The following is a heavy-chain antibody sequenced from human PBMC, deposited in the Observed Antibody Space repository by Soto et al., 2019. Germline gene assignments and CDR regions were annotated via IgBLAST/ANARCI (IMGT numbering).Heavy chain of an antibody. J-gene: IGHJ4*02. D-gene: IGHD3-9*01. Sequence: EVQLVESGGGLVKPGGSLRLSCGASGFTFHSYSMNWVRQAPGKGLEWVSSISPSSSFIDYAHSVKGRFTISRDNAKNSLSLQMNSLRAEDTAVYYCASSPGLLRYFRWWGQGTLVTVSS. CDR1: GFTFHSYS. CDR3: ASSPGLLRYFRW. V-gene: IGHV3-21*03. CDR2: ISPSSSFI.